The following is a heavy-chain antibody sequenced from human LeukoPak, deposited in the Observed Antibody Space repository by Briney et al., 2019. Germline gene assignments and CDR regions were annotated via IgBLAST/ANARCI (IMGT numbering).Heavy chain of an antibody. J-gene: IGHJ4*02. CDR3: ARRFTRGSFDY. V-gene: IGHV4-4*07. Sequence: SETLSLTCTVSGGSINSYYWNWIRQPAGKGLEWIGHIYTSGTTNYNPALKSRVSMLVDTSKNQFSLKLTSVTVADTAVYYCARRFTRGSFDYWGQGTLVTVSS. CDR2: IYTSGTT. CDR1: GGSINSYY. D-gene: IGHD1-26*01.